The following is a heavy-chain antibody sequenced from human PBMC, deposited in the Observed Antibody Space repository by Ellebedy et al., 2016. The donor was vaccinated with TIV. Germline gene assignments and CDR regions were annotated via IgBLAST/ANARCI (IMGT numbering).Heavy chain of an antibody. CDR2: MNPKSGNT. J-gene: IGHJ5*02. CDR1: GYTFTDSD. Sequence: AASVKVSCKASGYTFTDSDINWVRQATGQGLEWMGWMNPKSGNTGYAQKFQGRVTFTRSTSIDTAYMELRSLRSDDTAVYYCARYCNSTTCSNWFDPWGQGTLVTVSS. CDR3: ARYCNSTTCSNWFDP. D-gene: IGHD2-2*01. V-gene: IGHV1-8*03.